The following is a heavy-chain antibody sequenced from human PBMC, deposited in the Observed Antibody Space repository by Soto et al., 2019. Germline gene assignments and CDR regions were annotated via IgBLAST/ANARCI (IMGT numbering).Heavy chain of an antibody. J-gene: IGHJ4*02. CDR1: GYTFTSYG. D-gene: IGHD6-19*01. CDR3: ARDRLIAVAGMSLCDY. Sequence: QVQLVQSGAEVKKPGASVKVSCKDSGYTFTSYGISWVRQAPGQGLEWMGWISAYNGNTNYAQKLQGRVTMTTDTSTRTAYMELRSLRSDDTAVYYCARDRLIAVAGMSLCDYWGQGTLVTVSS. V-gene: IGHV1-18*01. CDR2: ISAYNGNT.